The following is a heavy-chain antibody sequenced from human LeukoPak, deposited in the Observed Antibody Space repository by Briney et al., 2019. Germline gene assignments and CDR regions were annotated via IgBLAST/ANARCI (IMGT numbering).Heavy chain of an antibody. J-gene: IGHJ4*02. Sequence: SGALSLTCAVSGGSILTTNWWSWVRQPPGKGLEWIGEVHLSGASNYNPSLKSRVNMSIDKSKNQLSLELTSVTAADTAIYYCTRESGAFSPFGFWGQGTLVTVSS. CDR3: TRESGAFSPFGF. V-gene: IGHV4-4*02. D-gene: IGHD1-26*01. CDR1: GGSILTTNW. CDR2: VHLSGAS.